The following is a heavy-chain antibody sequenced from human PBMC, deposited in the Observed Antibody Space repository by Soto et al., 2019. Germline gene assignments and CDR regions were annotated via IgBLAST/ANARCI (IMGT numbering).Heavy chain of an antibody. V-gene: IGHV4-31*03. D-gene: IGHD6-13*01. CDR1: GGSISSGGYY. Sequence: SETLSLTCTVSGGSISSGGYYWSWIRHHPGKGLEWIGYIFYSGSTFYSPSLKSRVTISVDTARNQFSLNLRSVTAADTAVYYCARGEFSSSWYREPHFDAWGQGTLVTVSS. CDR3: ARGEFSSSWYREPHFDA. CDR2: IFYSGST. J-gene: IGHJ4*02.